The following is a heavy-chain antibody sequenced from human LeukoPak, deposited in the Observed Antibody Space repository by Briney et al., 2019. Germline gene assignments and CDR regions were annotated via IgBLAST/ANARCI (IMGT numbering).Heavy chain of an antibody. CDR1: GGTFSSYA. Sequence: GASVKVSCKASGGTFSSYAISWVRQAPGQGLEWMGGIIPIFGTVNYAQKFQGRVTITTDESTSTAYMELSSLRSEDTAEYYCARSARGSYYYYMDVWGKGTTVTVSS. J-gene: IGHJ6*03. V-gene: IGHV1-69*05. CDR3: ARSARGSYYYYMDV. D-gene: IGHD3-16*01. CDR2: IIPIFGTV.